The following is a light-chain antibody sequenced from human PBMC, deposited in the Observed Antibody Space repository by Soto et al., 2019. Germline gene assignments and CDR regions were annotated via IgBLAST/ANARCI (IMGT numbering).Light chain of an antibody. J-gene: IGKJ5*01. CDR2: GAS. CDR3: QQRSNWPPIT. V-gene: IGKV3-15*01. CDR1: QSIQSD. Sequence: EIMMTQSPATLSVSPGERAALSCRASQSIQSDLAWYQQKPGQGPRLLIYGASTRATGIPVRFSGSGSGTEFTLTISRLQSEDFALYYCQQRSNWPPITFGQGTRLEIK.